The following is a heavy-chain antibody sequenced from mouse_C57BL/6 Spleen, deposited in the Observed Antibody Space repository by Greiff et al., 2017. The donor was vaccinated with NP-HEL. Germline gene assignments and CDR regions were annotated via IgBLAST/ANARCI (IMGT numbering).Heavy chain of an antibody. J-gene: IGHJ4*01. Sequence: QVQLQQPGAELVKPGASVKMSCKASGYTFTSYWINWVKQRPGQGLEWIGDIYPGSGGTGYNEKFKSKATLTVDTSSSTAYMQLSSLTSEDSAVYYCARGQHYYAMDYWGQGTSVTVSS. CDR1: GYTFTSYW. CDR3: ARGQHYYAMDY. CDR2: IYPGSGGT. V-gene: IGHV1-55*01. D-gene: IGHD3-3*01.